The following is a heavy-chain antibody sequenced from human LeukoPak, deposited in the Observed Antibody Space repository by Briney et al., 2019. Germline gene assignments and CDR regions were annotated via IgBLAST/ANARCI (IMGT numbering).Heavy chain of an antibody. Sequence: GASVKVSCKASGYTFTSYGISWARQAPGQGLEWMGWISAYNGNTNYAQKLQGRVTMTTDTSTSTAYMELRSLRSDDTAVYYCARVKNYDFWSGYYNPLFDGYYGMDVWGQGTTVTVSS. V-gene: IGHV1-18*01. D-gene: IGHD3-3*01. CDR3: ARVKNYDFWSGYYNPLFDGYYGMDV. CDR2: ISAYNGNT. CDR1: GYTFTSYG. J-gene: IGHJ6*02.